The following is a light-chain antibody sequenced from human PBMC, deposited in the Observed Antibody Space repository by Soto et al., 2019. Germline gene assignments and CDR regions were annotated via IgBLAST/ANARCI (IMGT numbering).Light chain of an antibody. J-gene: IGLJ3*02. CDR3: QTYDSSLDGWV. Sequence: QSVLTQPPSISGAPGQRVTISGSGSSSNIGTGYGVHWYQQLPGAAPKLLVYGDSRPSGVPDRFSGSKSGTSAYLAIADLPADDEGDYYCQTYDSSLDGWVFGGGTQLTVL. V-gene: IGLV1-40*01. CDR1: SSNIGTGYG. CDR2: GD.